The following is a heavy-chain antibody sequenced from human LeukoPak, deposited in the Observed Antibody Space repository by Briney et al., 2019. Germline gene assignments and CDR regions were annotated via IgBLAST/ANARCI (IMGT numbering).Heavy chain of an antibody. J-gene: IGHJ6*03. CDR1: GFTLSSYA. CDR2: ISDSGNT. D-gene: IGHD2-2*01. Sequence: PGGSLRLSCAASGFTLSSYAMSWVRQAPGKGLEWVSAISDSGNTYHADSVKGRFTISRDSSKNTLFLQMNSLRAEDTAVYYCAKRGGYCSSTSCSAATYYMDVWGKGTTVTISS. V-gene: IGHV3-23*01. CDR3: AKRGGYCSSTSCSAATYYMDV.